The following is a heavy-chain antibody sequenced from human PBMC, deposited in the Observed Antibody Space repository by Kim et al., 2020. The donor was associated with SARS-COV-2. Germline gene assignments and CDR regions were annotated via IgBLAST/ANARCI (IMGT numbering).Heavy chain of an antibody. J-gene: IGHJ4*02. CDR2: INHSGST. CDR3: ARAMVRGPSDY. D-gene: IGHD3-10*01. V-gene: IGHV4-34*01. Sequence: SETLSLTCAVYGGSFSGYYWSWIRQPPGKGLEWYGEINHSGSTNYNPSLKSRVTISVDTSKNQFSLKLSSVTAADTAVYYCARAMVRGPSDYWGQGTLVTVSS. CDR1: GGSFSGYY.